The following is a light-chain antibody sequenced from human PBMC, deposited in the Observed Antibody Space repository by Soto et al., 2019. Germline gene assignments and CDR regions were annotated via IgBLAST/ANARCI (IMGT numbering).Light chain of an antibody. CDR3: QQYNNYWT. V-gene: IGKV1-5*01. J-gene: IGKJ1*01. CDR2: DAS. CDR1: QSISSW. Sequence: QMTQSPSTLSAAVVYECSITCRASQSISSWLAWYQQKPGKAPKLLIDDASSLESGVPSRFSGSGYATEFTLTISSLQPDDFAPYYCQQYNNYWTFGQGTNVDIK.